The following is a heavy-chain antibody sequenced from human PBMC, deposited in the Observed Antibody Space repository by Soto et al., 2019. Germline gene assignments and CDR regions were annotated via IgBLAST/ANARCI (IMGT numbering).Heavy chain of an antibody. CDR2: ISADITYT. V-gene: IGHV3-23*01. J-gene: IGHJ3*02. CDR1: GFDFINNA. Sequence: PGGSLRLSCEAYGFDFINNAMAWVRQAPGKGLEWVSTISADITYTYYADAVRGRFTVSRDNSKNTVYLHMNSLRADDTAVYYCANQNTAKRAFDIWGQGTMVTVSS. CDR3: ANQNTAKRAFDI. D-gene: IGHD2-21*02.